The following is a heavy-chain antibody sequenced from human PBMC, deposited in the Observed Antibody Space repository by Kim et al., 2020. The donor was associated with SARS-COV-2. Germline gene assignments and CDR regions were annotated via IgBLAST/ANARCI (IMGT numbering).Heavy chain of an antibody. Sequence: GESLKISCKGSGYSFSSYWIGWVRQMPGKGLEWMGIIYPGDSDTRYSPSFQGQVTISADKSISTAYLLWSSLKASDTAMYYCARQPPYGDLKYYYHGLDVSGQGPTVTVSS. CDR1: GYSFSSYW. V-gene: IGHV5-51*01. CDR2: IYPGDSDT. J-gene: IGHJ6*02. CDR3: ARQPPYGDLKYYYHGLDV. D-gene: IGHD4-17*01.